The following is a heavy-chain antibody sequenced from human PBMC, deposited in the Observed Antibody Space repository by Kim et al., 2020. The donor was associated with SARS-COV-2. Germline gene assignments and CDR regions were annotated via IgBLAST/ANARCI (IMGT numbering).Heavy chain of an antibody. J-gene: IGHJ6*02. CDR2: IYTSGST. D-gene: IGHD6-13*01. V-gene: IGHV4-4*07. CDR1: GGSISSYY. Sequence: SETLSLTCTVSGGSISSYYWSWIRQPAGKGLEWIGRIYTSGSTNYNPSLKSRVTMSVDTSKNQFSLKLSSVTAADTAVYYCARGGAAADYYYYYGMDVWGQGTTVTVSS. CDR3: ARGGAAADYYYYYGMDV.